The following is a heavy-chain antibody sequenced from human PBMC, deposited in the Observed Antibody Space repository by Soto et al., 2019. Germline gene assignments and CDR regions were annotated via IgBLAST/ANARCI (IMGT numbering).Heavy chain of an antibody. CDR3: ARVGQVVPAAKAFDP. J-gene: IGHJ5*02. CDR1: GGSISSGGYY. V-gene: IGHV4-31*03. Sequence: QVQLQESGPGLVKPSQTLSLTCTVSGGSISSGGYYWSWSRQHPGKGLEWIGYIYYSGSTYYNPSLKSRVTISVDTSKNQFSLKLSSVTAADTAVYYCARVGQVVPAAKAFDPWGQGTLVTVSS. CDR2: IYYSGST. D-gene: IGHD2-2*01.